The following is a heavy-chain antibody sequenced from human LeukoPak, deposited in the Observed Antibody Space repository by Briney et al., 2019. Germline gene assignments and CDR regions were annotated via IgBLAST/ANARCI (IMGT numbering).Heavy chain of an antibody. J-gene: IGHJ5*02. Sequence: PSETLSLTCTVSVGSITTTNYYWAWHRQPPGGGREWIVSIYHSRITYSHPSLKTRVPMSVDTSKDQFSLKLISLTAADTAVYYCARQDYSSPEGWFDPWGHGTLVTVSS. CDR3: ARQDYSSPEGWFDP. D-gene: IGHD6-13*01. CDR2: IYHSRIT. V-gene: IGHV4-39*01. CDR1: VGSITTTNYY.